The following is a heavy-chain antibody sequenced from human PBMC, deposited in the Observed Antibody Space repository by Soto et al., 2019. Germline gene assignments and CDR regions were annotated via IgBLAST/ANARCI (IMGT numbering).Heavy chain of an antibody. Sequence: GGSLRLSCAASGFTFSSYAMSWVRQAPGKGLEWVSAISGSGGSTYYADSVKGRFTISRDNSKNTLYLQMNSLRAEDTAVYYCAKVSHRSSRRIPIIYDAFDIWGQGTMVTVSS. V-gene: IGHV3-23*01. J-gene: IGHJ3*02. CDR3: AKVSHRSSRRIPIIYDAFDI. CDR1: GFTFSSYA. D-gene: IGHD6-13*01. CDR2: ISGSGGST.